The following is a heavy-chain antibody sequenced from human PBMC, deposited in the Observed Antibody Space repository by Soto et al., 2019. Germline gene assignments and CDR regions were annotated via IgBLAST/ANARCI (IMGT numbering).Heavy chain of an antibody. J-gene: IGHJ4*02. CDR1: GFTFSNYA. D-gene: IGHD1-1*01. CDR2: TSYDGNNE. Sequence: GGSLRLSCAASGFTFSNYAMRWVRQAPGKGLEWVALTSYDGNNEYYTDSVKGRFTISRDNSKNTLFLQMNSPRPEDTAVYYCAKDKGVFNWATSYFDYWGQGALVTVSS. V-gene: IGHV3-30*18. CDR3: AKDKGVFNWATSYFDY.